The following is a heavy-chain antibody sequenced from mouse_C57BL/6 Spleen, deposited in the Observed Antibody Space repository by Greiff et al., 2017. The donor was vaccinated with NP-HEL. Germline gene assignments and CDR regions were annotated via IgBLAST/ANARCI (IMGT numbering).Heavy chain of an antibody. CDR2: IYPGDGDT. CDR3: ARPPIYYDYDEGFAY. V-gene: IGHV1-82*01. J-gene: IGHJ3*01. Sequence: VQLQQSGPELVKPGASVKISCKASGYAFSSSWMNWVKQRPGKGLEWIGRIYPGDGDTNYNGKFKGKATLTADKSSSTAYMQLSSLTSEDSAVYFCARPPIYYDYDEGFAYWGQGTLVTVSA. CDR1: GYAFSSSW. D-gene: IGHD2-4*01.